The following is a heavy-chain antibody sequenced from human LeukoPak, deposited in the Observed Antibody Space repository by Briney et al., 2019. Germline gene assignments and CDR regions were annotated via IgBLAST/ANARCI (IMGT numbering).Heavy chain of an antibody. CDR3: ARDGYSGSDAL. CDR2: IYRSGST. CDR1: GYSISSGYY. V-gene: IGHV4-38-2*02. D-gene: IGHD5-12*01. Sequence: PSETLSLTCTVSGYSISSGYYWVWIRQPPGKGLEWIGSIYRSGSTNYNPSLKSRVTISVDTSKTQFSLKVSSVTAADTAVYYCARDGYSGSDALWGQGTLVTVSS. J-gene: IGHJ4*02.